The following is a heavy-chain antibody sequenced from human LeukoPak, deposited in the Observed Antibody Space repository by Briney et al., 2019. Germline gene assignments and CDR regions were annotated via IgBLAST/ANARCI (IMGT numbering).Heavy chain of an antibody. CDR3: ARDPGYSYAMDS. CDR1: GFTFSSYS. CDR2: ISHGSIRI. D-gene: IGHD5-18*01. Sequence: GGSLRLSCAASGFTFSSYSMNWVRQAPGKGLEWISYISHGSIRIFYADFVEGRFTVSRDDAKNALYLQMNSLRVEETAVYYCARDPGYSYAMDSWGQGTLVIVSS. J-gene: IGHJ4*02. V-gene: IGHV3-48*01.